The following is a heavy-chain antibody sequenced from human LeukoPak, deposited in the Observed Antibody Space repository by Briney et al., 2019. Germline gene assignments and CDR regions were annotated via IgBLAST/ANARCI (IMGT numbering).Heavy chain of an antibody. CDR2: ISYDGSNK. Sequence: GGSLRLSCAASGFTFSSYGMHWVRQAPGKGLEWVAVISYDGSNKYYADSVKGRFTISRDNSKNTLYLQMNSLRDEDTAVYYCATAVAAFFDYWGQGTLVAVSS. CDR1: GFTFSSYG. D-gene: IGHD6-19*01. CDR3: ATAVAAFFDY. V-gene: IGHV3-30*12. J-gene: IGHJ4*02.